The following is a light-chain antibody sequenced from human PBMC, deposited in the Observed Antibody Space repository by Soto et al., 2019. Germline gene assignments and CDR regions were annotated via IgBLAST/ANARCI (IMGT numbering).Light chain of an antibody. J-gene: IGKJ5*01. V-gene: IGKV1-33*01. CDR3: QQYDILPIT. Sequence: DIQMTQSPSSLFASVGDRVTITCQATQDINIYLNWYQQKPGKAPNLLIYDASNLEIGVPSRFSGSGSRTHFTFTISSLQTEDIGTYYCQQYDILPITFGRGTRLEIK. CDR1: QDINIY. CDR2: DAS.